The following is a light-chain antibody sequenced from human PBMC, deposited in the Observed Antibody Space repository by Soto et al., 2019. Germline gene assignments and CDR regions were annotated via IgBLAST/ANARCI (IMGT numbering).Light chain of an antibody. J-gene: IGLJ2*01. Sequence: QPVLTQAASVSGSPGQSITISCTGTSSDVGGYNYVSWYQQHPGKAPKLMIYEVSNRPSGVSNRFSGSKSGNTASLTISGLQTDDEADYYCSSYTASSTLVFGGGTKLTVL. CDR1: SSDVGGYNY. CDR3: SSYTASSTLV. CDR2: EVS. V-gene: IGLV2-14*01.